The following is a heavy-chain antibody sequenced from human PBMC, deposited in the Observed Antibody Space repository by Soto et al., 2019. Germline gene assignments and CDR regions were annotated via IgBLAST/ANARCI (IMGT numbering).Heavy chain of an antibody. CDR2: IIPIFGTA. CDR1: GGTFSSYA. CDR3: ARPAGKVAARPGGDYYYGMDV. V-gene: IGHV1-69*12. Sequence: QVQLVQSGAEVKKPGSSVKVSSKASGGTFSSYAISWVRQAPGQGLEWMGGIIPIFGTANYAQKFQGRVTISADESTSTAYMELSSLRSADTAVYYCARPAGKVAARPGGDYYYGMDVWGQGTTVTVSS. J-gene: IGHJ6*02. D-gene: IGHD6-6*01.